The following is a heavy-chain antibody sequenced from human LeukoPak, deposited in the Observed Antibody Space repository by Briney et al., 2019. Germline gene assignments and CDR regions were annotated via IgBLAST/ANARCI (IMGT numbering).Heavy chain of an antibody. J-gene: IGHJ4*02. CDR3: ARAGYSSGWLAHFDS. V-gene: IGHV4-59*01. Sequence: PSETLSLTCTVSGGSISSDYWSWIRQPPGKGLEWIGYIYYSGSTNSSPSLKSRVTISEDTSKNQFSLKLSSVTAADTAVYYCARAGYSSGWLAHFDSWGQGTLVTVS. CDR2: IYYSGST. CDR1: GGSISSDY. D-gene: IGHD6-19*01.